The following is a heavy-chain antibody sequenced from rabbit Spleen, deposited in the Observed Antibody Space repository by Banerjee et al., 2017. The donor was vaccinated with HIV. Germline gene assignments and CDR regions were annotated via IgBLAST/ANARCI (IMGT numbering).Heavy chain of an antibody. J-gene: IGHJ6*01. D-gene: IGHD1-1*01. V-gene: IGHV1S45*01. CDR3: SRCGTASIYYDHAMDL. Sequence: EQLEESGGGLVKPEGSLTLTCKASGVSFSDKDVMCWVRQAPGKGLEWIACIWTANSVTYYATWAKGRFTISRTSSTTVTLQMTSLTVADTATYFCSRCGTASIYYDHAMDLWGPGTLVT. CDR2: IWTANSVT. CDR1: GVSFSDKDV.